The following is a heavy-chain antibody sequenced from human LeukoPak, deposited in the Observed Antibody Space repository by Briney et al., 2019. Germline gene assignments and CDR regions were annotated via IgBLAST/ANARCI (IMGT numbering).Heavy chain of an antibody. J-gene: IGHJ4*02. CDR3: ARDRGITGTIDY. CDR1: GYTFTSYG. V-gene: IGHV1-18*01. D-gene: IGHD1-7*01. CDR2: ISAYNGNT. Sequence: GASVKVSCKASGYTFTSYGIIWVRQAPGQGLEWMGWISAYNGNTNYAQKLQGRVTMTTDTSTSTACMELRSLRSDDTAVYYCARDRGITGTIDYWGQGTLVTVSS.